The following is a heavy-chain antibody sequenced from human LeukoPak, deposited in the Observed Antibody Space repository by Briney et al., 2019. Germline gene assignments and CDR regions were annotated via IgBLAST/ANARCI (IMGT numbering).Heavy chain of an antibody. CDR3: AKDRGVRFLEWFPFDP. J-gene: IGHJ5*02. D-gene: IGHD3-3*01. CDR2: ISGSGGST. CDR1: GFTFSSYA. V-gene: IGHV3-23*01. Sequence: GGSLRLSCAASGFTFSSYAMSWVRQAPGKGLEWVSAISGSGGSTYYADSVKGRFTISRENSKNTLYLQMNSLRAENTAVYYCAKDRGVRFLEWFPFDPWGQGTLVTVSS.